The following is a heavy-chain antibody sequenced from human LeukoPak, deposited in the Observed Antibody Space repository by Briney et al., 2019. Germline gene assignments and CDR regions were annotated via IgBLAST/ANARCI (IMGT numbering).Heavy chain of an antibody. Sequence: PSETLSLTCAVYGGSFSGYYWSWIRQPPGKGLEWIGEINHSGSTNYNPSLKSRVTISVDTSKNQFSLKLSSVTAADTAVYYCARARPPTYYHGSGMYYYFDYWGQGTLVTVSS. V-gene: IGHV4-34*01. D-gene: IGHD3-10*01. CDR3: ARARPPTYYHGSGMYYYFDY. CDR1: GGSFSGYY. CDR2: INHSGST. J-gene: IGHJ4*02.